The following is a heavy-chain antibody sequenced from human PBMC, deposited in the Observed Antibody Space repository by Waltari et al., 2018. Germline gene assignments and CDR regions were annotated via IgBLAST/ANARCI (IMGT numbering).Heavy chain of an antibody. CDR2: IGSSSSFM. Sequence: EVQLVESGGGLVKPGGSLRLSCVASGFKFSAYAMNWVRQAPGKGVEGVSSIGSSSSFMDYADSVRCRFTVSRDNAKNTLYLQMDTLRAEDTAVYYCAREGAEQWVVEDYGMDVWGQGTTVTVSS. J-gene: IGHJ6*02. V-gene: IGHV3-21*02. CDR3: AREGAEQWVVEDYGMDV. CDR1: GFKFSAYA. D-gene: IGHD6-19*01.